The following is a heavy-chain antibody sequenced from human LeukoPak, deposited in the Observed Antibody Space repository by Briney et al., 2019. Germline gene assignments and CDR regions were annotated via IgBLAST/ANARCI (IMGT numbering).Heavy chain of an antibody. CDR1: GYTFTSYG. CDR2: ISPYHGNT. J-gene: IGHJ4*02. Sequence: ASVKVSCKASGYTFTSYGINWVRQAPGQGLEWMGWISPYHGNTTYAQRFQGRFAMTTDKSTTTAYMELRSLRSEDMAVYYCARGRDSSGWFPFDYWGQGTLVTVSS. V-gene: IGHV1-18*03. D-gene: IGHD6-19*01. CDR3: ARGRDSSGWFPFDY.